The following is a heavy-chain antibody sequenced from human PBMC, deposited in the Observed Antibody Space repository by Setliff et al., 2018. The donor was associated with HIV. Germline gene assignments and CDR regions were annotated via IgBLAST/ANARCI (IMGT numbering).Heavy chain of an antibody. Sequence: PGGSLRLSCAASGFTFSTYWMHWVRQAPGKGLVWVSHINNDGRKTTYADSVKGRFTISRDNAKNTLYLQMNSLRAEDTAVYYCASQPSGYDSIDYWGQGTLVTVSS. CDR3: ASQPSGYDSIDY. D-gene: IGHD5-12*01. J-gene: IGHJ4*02. CDR2: INNDGRKT. CDR1: GFTFSTYW. V-gene: IGHV3-74*03.